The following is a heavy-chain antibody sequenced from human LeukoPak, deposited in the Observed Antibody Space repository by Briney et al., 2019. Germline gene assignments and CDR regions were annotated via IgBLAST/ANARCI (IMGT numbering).Heavy chain of an antibody. J-gene: IGHJ4*02. V-gene: IGHV3-7*03. Sequence: GGSLRLSCAASGFTFSSYWMSWVRQAPGKGLEWVAYIKQDGSEKYYVDSVKGRFTISRDNARNSLYLQMNSLRAEDAAVYYCARVELRNARFGELLLFDYWGQGTLVTVSS. D-gene: IGHD3-10*01. CDR3: ARVELRNARFGELLLFDY. CDR1: GFTFSSYW. CDR2: IKQDGSEK.